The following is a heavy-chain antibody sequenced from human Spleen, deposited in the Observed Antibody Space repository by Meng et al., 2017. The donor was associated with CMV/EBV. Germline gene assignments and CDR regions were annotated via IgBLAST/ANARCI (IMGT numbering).Heavy chain of an antibody. CDR3: AREPGRGSFDM. J-gene: IGHJ3*02. CDR2: IYSDGIST. CDR1: GMNFNTYW. V-gene: IGHV3-74*01. Sequence: GGSLRLSCAVSGMNFNTYWIHWVRQVPGKGLVWLSRIYSDGISTRYADFVKGRFTISRDNTNNTLYLQMNGLRVEDTAVYYCAREPGRGSFDMWGQGTMDTVSS. D-gene: IGHD3-10*01.